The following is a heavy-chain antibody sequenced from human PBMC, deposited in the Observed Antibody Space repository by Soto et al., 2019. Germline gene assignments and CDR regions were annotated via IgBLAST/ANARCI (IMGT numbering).Heavy chain of an antibody. V-gene: IGHV3-53*04. D-gene: IGHD2-8*01. J-gene: IGHJ6*03. CDR2: IYSGGST. CDR3: AGHDYCTNGVCYDVREHYYMDV. CDR1: GFTVSSNY. Sequence: GGSLRLSCAASGFTVSSNYMSWVRQAPGKGLEWVSVIYSGGSTYYADSVKGRFTISRHNSKNTLYLQMNSLRAEDTAVYYCAGHDYCTNGVCYDVREHYYMDVWGKGTTVTVSS.